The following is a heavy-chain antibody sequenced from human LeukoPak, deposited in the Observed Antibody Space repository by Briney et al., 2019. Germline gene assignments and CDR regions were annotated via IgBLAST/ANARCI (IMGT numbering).Heavy chain of an antibody. J-gene: IGHJ3*02. Sequence: APVKVSCKASGYTFTDYYMHWVRQAPGQGLEWMGWISPNSGDTNYAQKFQGRVTMTRDTSISTAYMELSRLRSDDTAVYYCARGLDYGGNTLVLSASDMWGQGTMVTVSS. D-gene: IGHD4-23*01. CDR3: ARGLDYGGNTLVLSASDM. V-gene: IGHV1-2*02. CDR2: ISPNSGDT. CDR1: GYTFTDYY.